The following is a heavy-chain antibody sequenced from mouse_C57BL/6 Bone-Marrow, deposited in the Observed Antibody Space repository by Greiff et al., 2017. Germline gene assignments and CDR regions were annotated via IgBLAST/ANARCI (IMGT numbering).Heavy chain of an antibody. J-gene: IGHJ3*01. Sequence: QVQLQQPGTELVKPGASVKLSCKASGYTFTSYWMHWVKQRPGQGLEWIGNINPSNGGTNYNEKFKSKATLTVDNSSSTAYMQLSSLTSEDSAVYYCARGSITTVPAVAYWGQGTLVTVSA. D-gene: IGHD1-1*01. CDR1: GYTFTSYW. CDR3: ARGSITTVPAVAY. CDR2: INPSNGGT. V-gene: IGHV1-53*01.